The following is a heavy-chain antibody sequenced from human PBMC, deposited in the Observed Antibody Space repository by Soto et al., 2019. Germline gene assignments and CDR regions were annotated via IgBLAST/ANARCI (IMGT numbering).Heavy chain of an antibody. V-gene: IGHV2-5*02. CDR2: SYWDDDK. D-gene: IGHD3-10*01. Sequence: QITLKESGPPLVKPTQTLTLTCTFSGFSLTTSGVGVGWIRQPPGKALEWLALSYWDDDKRYSPSLNSRLTLTKDTAKNQVVLTMTNMGPVDTATYYCAHRWGGSGNLGYWGQGTLVTVAS. J-gene: IGHJ4*02. CDR1: GFSLTTSGVG. CDR3: AHRWGGSGNLGY.